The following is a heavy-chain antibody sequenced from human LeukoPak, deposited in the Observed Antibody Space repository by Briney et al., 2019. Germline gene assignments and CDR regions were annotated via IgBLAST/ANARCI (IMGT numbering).Heavy chain of an antibody. Sequence: GASVKVSCKASGYTFTSYGISWVRQAPGQGLEWMGWISAYNGNTNYAQKLQGRVTMTTDTSTSTAYMELRSLRSDDTAVYYCARGELSYGDYGPFFDYWGQGTLVIVSS. V-gene: IGHV1-18*01. CDR2: ISAYNGNT. CDR1: GYTFTSYG. J-gene: IGHJ4*02. CDR3: ARGELSYGDYGPFFDY. D-gene: IGHD4-17*01.